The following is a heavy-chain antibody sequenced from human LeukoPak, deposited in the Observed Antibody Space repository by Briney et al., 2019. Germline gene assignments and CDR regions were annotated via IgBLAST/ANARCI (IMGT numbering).Heavy chain of an antibody. CDR3: ARVQYDFWSGYYGWFDP. CDR1: GYTFTSYY. D-gene: IGHD3-3*01. V-gene: IGHV1-46*01. Sequence: ASVKVSCKASGYTFTSYYMYWVRQAPGQGLEWMGLINPGGGSTNYAQKFQGRVTVTRDMSTSTVYMELRSLRSDDTAVYYCARVQYDFWSGYYGWFDPWGQGTLVTVSS. J-gene: IGHJ5*02. CDR2: INPGGGST.